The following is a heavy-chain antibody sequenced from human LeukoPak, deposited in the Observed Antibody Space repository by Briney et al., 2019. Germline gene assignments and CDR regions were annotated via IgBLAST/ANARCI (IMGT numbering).Heavy chain of an antibody. CDR1: GFTFDDYA. J-gene: IGHJ4*02. D-gene: IGHD4-23*01. CDR2: ISWNSGSI. CDR3: AKDLAGYGGNYFDY. V-gene: IGHV3-9*01. Sequence: GRSLRLSCAASGFTFDDYAMHWVRQAPGKGLEWVSGISWNSGSIGYADSVKGQFTISRDNAKNSLYLQMNSLRAEDTALYYCAKDLAGYGGNYFDYWGQGTLVTVSS.